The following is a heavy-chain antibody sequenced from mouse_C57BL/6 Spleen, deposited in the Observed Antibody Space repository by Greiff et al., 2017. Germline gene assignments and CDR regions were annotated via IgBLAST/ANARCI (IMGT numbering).Heavy chain of an antibody. CDR2: INPGSGGT. V-gene: IGHV1-54*01. J-gene: IGHJ4*01. D-gene: IGHD3-3*01. CDR1: GYAFTNYL. CDR3: ARKTQGPNDYAMDY. Sequence: QVQLQQSGAELVRPGTSVKVSCKASGYAFTNYLIEWVKQRPGQGLEWIGVINPGSGGTNYNEKFKGKATLTADKSSSTAYMQLSSLTSEDSAVYFCARKTQGPNDYAMDYWGQGTSVTVSS.